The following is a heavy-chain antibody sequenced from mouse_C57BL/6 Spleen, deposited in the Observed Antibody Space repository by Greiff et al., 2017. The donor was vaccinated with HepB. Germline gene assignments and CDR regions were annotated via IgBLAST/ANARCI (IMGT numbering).Heavy chain of an antibody. D-gene: IGHD4-1*01. J-gene: IGHJ3*01. CDR2: INPSNGGT. Sequence: QVQLQQPGTELVKPGASVKLSCKASGYTFTSYWMHWVKQRPGQGLEWIGNINPSNGGTNYNEKFKSKATLTVDKSSSPAYMQLSSLTSEDSAVYYGARGRELVAWFAYWGQGTLVTVSA. CDR1: GYTFTSYW. CDR3: ARGRELVAWFAY. V-gene: IGHV1-53*01.